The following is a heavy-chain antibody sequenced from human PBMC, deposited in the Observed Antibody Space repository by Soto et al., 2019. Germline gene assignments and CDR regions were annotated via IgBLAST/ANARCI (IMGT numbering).Heavy chain of an antibody. D-gene: IGHD3-10*01. CDR2: IWYDGSNK. V-gene: IGHV3-33*01. J-gene: IGHJ5*02. CDR3: ARGVSYYGSGSYWWFDP. CDR1: GFTFSSYG. Sequence: QVQLVESGGGVVQPGRSLRLSCAASGFTFSSYGMHWVRQAPGKGLEWVAVIWYDGSNKYYADSVKGRFTISRDNSKNPLYLQMNSLRAEDTAVYYCARGVSYYGSGSYWWFDPWGQGTLVTVSS.